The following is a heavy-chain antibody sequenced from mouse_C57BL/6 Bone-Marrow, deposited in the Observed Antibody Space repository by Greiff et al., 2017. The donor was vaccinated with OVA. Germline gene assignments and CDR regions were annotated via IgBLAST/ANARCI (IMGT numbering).Heavy chain of an antibody. J-gene: IGHJ4*01. CDR1: GYTFTNYW. CDR3: ATIYYYGSPHYYAMDY. D-gene: IGHD1-1*01. V-gene: IGHV1-63*01. Sequence: VKLMESGAELVRPGTSVKMSCKASGYTFTNYWIGWAKQRPGHGLEWIGDIYPGGGYTNYNEKFKGKATLTADKSSSTAYMQFSSLTSEDSAIYYCATIYYYGSPHYYAMDYWGQGASVTVSS. CDR2: IYPGGGYT.